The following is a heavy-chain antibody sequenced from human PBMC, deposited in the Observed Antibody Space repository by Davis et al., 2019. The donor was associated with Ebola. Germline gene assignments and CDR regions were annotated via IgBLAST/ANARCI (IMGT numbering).Heavy chain of an antibody. J-gene: IGHJ4*02. D-gene: IGHD6-13*01. CDR3: VRDREAAAGWGLDH. V-gene: IGHV3-30-3*01. CDR1: GFTFSSYA. Sequence: GESLKISCAASGFTFSSYAMHWVRQAPGKGLEWVAVISSDGSNKYYAASVKGRFTISRDNAKNSLYLQMNSLRPDDMGLYYCVRDREAAAGWGLDHWGRGTLVTVSS. CDR2: ISSDGSNK.